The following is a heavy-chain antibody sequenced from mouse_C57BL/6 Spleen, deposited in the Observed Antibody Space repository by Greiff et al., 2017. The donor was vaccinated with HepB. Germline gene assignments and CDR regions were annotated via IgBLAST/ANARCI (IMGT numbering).Heavy chain of an antibody. Sequence: QVQLQQPGAELVKPGASVKLSCKASGYTFTSYWMHWVKQRPGQGLEWIGMIHPNSGSTNYNEKFKSKATLTVDKSSSTAYMQLSSLTSEDSAVYYCARSLSTTVVVVDYYFDYWGQGTTLTVSS. CDR2: IHPNSGST. V-gene: IGHV1-64*01. CDR1: GYTFTSYW. D-gene: IGHD1-1*01. J-gene: IGHJ2*01. CDR3: ARSLSTTVVVVDYYFDY.